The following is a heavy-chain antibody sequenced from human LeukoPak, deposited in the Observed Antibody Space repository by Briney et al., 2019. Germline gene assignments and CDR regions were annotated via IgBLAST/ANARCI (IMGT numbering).Heavy chain of an antibody. CDR1: GGSFSGYY. CDR2: INHSGTT. V-gene: IGHV4-34*01. J-gene: IGHJ4*02. CDR3: ARAYYDILTGYYKSPDY. D-gene: IGHD3-9*01. Sequence: SETLSLTCAVYGGSFSGYYWSWIRQPPGKGLEWIGEINHSGTTNYNPSLKSRVTISVDTSKNQFSLKLSSVTAADTAVYYCARAYYDILTGYYKSPDYWGQGTLVTVSS.